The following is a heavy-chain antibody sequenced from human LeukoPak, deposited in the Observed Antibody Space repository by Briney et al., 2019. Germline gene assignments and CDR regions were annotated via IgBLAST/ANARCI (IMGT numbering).Heavy chain of an antibody. Sequence: PSETLSLTCTVSGGSISSSNNYWGWIRQPPGKGLEWIGSFYYSGSTYYNPSLKSRVTISVDTSKNQFSLKLSSVTATDTAVYYCARAPIVVGAEGLDAFDIWGQGTMVTVSS. CDR3: ARAPIVVGAEGLDAFDI. CDR2: FYYSGST. J-gene: IGHJ3*02. CDR1: GGSISSSNNY. V-gene: IGHV4-39*07. D-gene: IGHD1-26*01.